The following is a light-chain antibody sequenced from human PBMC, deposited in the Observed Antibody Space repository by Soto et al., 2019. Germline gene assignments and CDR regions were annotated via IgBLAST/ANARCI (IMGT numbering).Light chain of an antibody. Sequence: QSVLTQPPSATASLGASVKLTCTLSSGHSSYAIAWHQQQPEKGPRYLMKVHTDGSHSKGDGIPDRFSGSSSGAERYLTISSLQSEDEADYYCQTWDTGIVVFGGGTKLTVL. CDR2: VHTDGSH. CDR1: SGHSSYA. V-gene: IGLV4-69*01. CDR3: QTWDTGIVV. J-gene: IGLJ2*01.